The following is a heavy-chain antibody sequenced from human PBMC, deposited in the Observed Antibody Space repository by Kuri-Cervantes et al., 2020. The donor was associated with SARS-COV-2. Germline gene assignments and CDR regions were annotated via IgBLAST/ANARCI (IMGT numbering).Heavy chain of an antibody. J-gene: IGHJ4*02. V-gene: IGHV3-48*01. Sequence: GGSLRLSCAASGFTVSSNEMSWVRQAPGKGLEWVSYISSSSSTIYYADSVKGRFTISRDNAKNSLYLQMNSLRAEDTAVYYCARGMGRYSSSFDYWGQGTLVTVSS. CDR2: ISSSSSTI. CDR1: GFTVSSNE. CDR3: ARGMGRYSSSFDY. D-gene: IGHD6-6*01.